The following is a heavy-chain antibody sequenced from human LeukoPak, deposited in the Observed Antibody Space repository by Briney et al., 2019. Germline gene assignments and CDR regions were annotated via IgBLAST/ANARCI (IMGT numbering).Heavy chain of an antibody. V-gene: IGHV3-21*01. CDR2: ISSSSSYI. CDR3: AREGQPQPLDY. D-gene: IGHD1-1*01. J-gene: IGHJ4*02. Sequence: LEWVSSISSSSSYIYYADSVKGRFTISRDNAKNSLYLQMNSLRAEDTAVYYCAREGQPQPLDYWGQGTLVTVSS.